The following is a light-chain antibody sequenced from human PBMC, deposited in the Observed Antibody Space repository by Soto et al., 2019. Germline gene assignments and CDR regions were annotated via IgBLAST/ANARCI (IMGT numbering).Light chain of an antibody. CDR2: GAS. Sequence: EIVLTQSPGTLSLSPGERATLSCGAGQSVSSSLAWYQQKPGQAPRLLIYGASTSATGIPDRFSGSGSGTDFTLTISRLEPEDFAVYYCQQYGTSPRTFGQGTKVEIK. V-gene: IGKV3-20*01. CDR3: QQYGTSPRT. J-gene: IGKJ1*01. CDR1: QSVSSS.